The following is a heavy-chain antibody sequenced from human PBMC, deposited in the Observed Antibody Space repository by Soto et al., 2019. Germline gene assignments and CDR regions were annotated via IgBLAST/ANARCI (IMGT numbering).Heavy chain of an antibody. D-gene: IGHD2-2*01. CDR1: GGSITSGGYC. Sequence: PSETLSLTCTVSGGSITSGGYCWTWIRQHPVKGLEWIGHIYYSGSTSYNPSLKSRVTISIDTSKNQFSLQLSSVTAADTAVYYCARVPEYWGQGILVTVSS. J-gene: IGHJ4*02. CDR3: ARVPEY. V-gene: IGHV4-31*03. CDR2: IYYSGST.